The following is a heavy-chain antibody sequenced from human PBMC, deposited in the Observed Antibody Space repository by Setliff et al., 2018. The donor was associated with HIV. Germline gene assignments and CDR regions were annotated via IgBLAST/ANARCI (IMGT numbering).Heavy chain of an antibody. CDR3: ATNPEMATISYYYYYMDV. CDR1: GGTFSGYA. CDR2: IIPIFGTP. V-gene: IGHV1-69*13. Sequence: WASVKVSCKASGGTFSGYALTWVRQAPGQGLEWMGQIIPIFGTPRYAQKFQGRVTITADESTSTVYMELSSLRSEDTAVYYCATNPEMATISYYYYYMDVWGKGTTVTVSS. J-gene: IGHJ6*03. D-gene: IGHD5-12*01.